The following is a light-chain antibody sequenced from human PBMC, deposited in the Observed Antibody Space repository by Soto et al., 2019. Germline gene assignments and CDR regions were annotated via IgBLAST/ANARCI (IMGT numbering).Light chain of an antibody. Sequence: DIPLTQSPSFLSASVGDRVTITCRASQGISSYLAWYQQRPGKAPKLLMYGASTLQSGVPSRFSGSASGTTFTLTINNLQPEDFATYYCQQRNNFPRTFGQGTKVE. CDR3: QQRNNFPRT. J-gene: IGKJ1*01. V-gene: IGKV1-9*01. CDR1: QGISSY. CDR2: GAS.